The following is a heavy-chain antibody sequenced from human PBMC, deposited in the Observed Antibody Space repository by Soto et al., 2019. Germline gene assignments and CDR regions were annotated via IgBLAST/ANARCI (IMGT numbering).Heavy chain of an antibody. V-gene: IGHV2-5*02. CDR1: GFSLSTSGVG. D-gene: IGHD2-21*02. CDR2: IYWDDDK. Sequence: QITLKESGPTLVKPTQTLTLTCTFSGFSLSTSGVGVGWIRQPPGNALEWLALIYWDDDKRYSPSLRSRLTISKDTSKHXVXLXMXXLAPVDTATYSCIQSRCGGDCLQSYASHYYYGMDVWGQGTTVTVSS. CDR3: IQSRCGGDCLQSYASHYYYGMDV. J-gene: IGHJ6*02.